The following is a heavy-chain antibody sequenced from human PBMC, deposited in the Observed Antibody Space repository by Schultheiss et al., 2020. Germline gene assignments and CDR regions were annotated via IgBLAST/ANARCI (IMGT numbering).Heavy chain of an antibody. J-gene: IGHJ6*02. CDR1: GFTFSSYS. Sequence: GESLKISCAASGFTFSSYSMNWVRQAPGKGLEWVSYISSSSSTIYYADSVKGRFTISRDNAKNSLYLQMNSLRAEDTAVYYCAREVVVVAATLEYYYGMDVWGQGTTVTVSS. D-gene: IGHD2-15*01. V-gene: IGHV3-48*01. CDR3: AREVVVVAATLEYYYGMDV. CDR2: ISSSSSTI.